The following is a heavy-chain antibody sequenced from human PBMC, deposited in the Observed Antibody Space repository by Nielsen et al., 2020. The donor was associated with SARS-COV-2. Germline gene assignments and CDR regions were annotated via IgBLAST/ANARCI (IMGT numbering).Heavy chain of an antibody. Sequence: ASVKVSCKVSRYTLTELSMHWVRQAPGKGLEWMGGFDPEDGETIYAQKFQGRVTMTEDTSTDTAYMELRSLRSDDTAVYFCARGGRIHLYLLAFDIWGQGTMVTVSS. V-gene: IGHV1-24*01. D-gene: IGHD5-18*01. CDR2: FDPEDGET. CDR1: RYTLTELS. CDR3: ARGGRIHLYLLAFDI. J-gene: IGHJ3*02.